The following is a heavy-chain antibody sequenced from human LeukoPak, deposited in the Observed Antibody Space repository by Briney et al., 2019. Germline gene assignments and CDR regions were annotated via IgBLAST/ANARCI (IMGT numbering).Heavy chain of an antibody. Sequence: GGSLSLSCAASGFTFSGYAMSWVRQAPGKGLEWVSAISGSGGSTYYADSVKGRFTISRDNSKNTLYLQMNSLRAEDTAVYYCAKDYYDSSGYYSPPDYWGQGTLVTVSS. CDR3: AKDYYDSSGYYSPPDY. CDR2: ISGSGGST. CDR1: GFTFSGYA. D-gene: IGHD3-22*01. J-gene: IGHJ4*02. V-gene: IGHV3-23*01.